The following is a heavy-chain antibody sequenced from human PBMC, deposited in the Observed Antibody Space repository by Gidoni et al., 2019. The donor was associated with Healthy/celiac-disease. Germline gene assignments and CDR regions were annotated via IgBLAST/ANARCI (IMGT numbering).Heavy chain of an antibody. J-gene: IGHJ4*02. CDR1: GFTFRRPA. V-gene: IGHV3-64D*06. Sequence: EVQLVESGGGLVQPGGSLRLSCSASGFTFRRPAMHWVRQAPGKGREYVSAIRRNGGSTYYADSVKGRFTISRDNSKNTLYLQMSSLRAEDTAVYYCVKDRADIVATILDFDYWGQGTLVTVSS. D-gene: IGHD5-12*01. CDR3: VKDRADIVATILDFDY. CDR2: IRRNGGST.